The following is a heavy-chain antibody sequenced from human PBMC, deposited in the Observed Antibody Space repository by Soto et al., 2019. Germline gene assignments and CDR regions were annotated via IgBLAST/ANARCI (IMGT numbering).Heavy chain of an antibody. CDR1: GGSISSYY. J-gene: IGHJ5*02. D-gene: IGHD6-19*01. CDR2: IYYSGST. V-gene: IGHV4-59*01. CDR3: ARDWYLGSGWHKRQAVPWFDP. Sequence: SETLSLTCTVSGGSISSYYWSWIRQPPGKGLEWIGYIYYSGSTNYNPSLKSRVTISVDTSKNQFSLKLSSVTAADTAVYYCARDWYLGSGWHKRQAVPWFDPWGQGTLVTVSS.